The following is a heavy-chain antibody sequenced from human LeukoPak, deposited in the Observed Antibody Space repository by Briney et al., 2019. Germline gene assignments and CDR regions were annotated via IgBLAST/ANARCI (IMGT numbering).Heavy chain of an antibody. D-gene: IGHD4-17*01. CDR2: INHSGST. Sequence: PSETLSLTCAVYGGSFSGYYWSWIRQPPGKGLEWIGEINHSGSTNYNPPLKSRVTISVDTSKNQFSLKLSSVTAADTAVYYCARERTTVNAFDYWGQGTLVTVSS. CDR1: GGSFSGYY. V-gene: IGHV4-34*01. CDR3: ARERTTVNAFDY. J-gene: IGHJ4*02.